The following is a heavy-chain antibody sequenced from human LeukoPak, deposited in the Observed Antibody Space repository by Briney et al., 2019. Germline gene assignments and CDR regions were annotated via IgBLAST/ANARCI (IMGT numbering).Heavy chain of an antibody. CDR3: ARDLVGGNYTYYYYYGMDV. V-gene: IGHV3-48*03. CDR2: ISSSGSTI. Sequence: GGSLRLSCAASGFTFSSYEMNWVRQAPGKGLEWVSYISSSGSTIYYADSVKGRFTISRAKAKNSLYLQMNSLSAEDTAVYYCARDLVGGNYTYYYYYGMDVWGQGTTVTVSS. CDR1: GFTFSSYE. J-gene: IGHJ6*02. D-gene: IGHD1-26*01.